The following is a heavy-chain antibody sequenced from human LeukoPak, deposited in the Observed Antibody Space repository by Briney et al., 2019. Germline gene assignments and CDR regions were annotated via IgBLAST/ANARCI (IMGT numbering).Heavy chain of an antibody. V-gene: IGHV3-66*01. CDR2: IYSGGRT. D-gene: IGHD6-6*01. J-gene: IGHJ6*02. CDR1: GXTVSSNY. CDR3: ARAGSSPYYYYGMDV. Sequence: GGSLRLSCAASGXTVSSNYMSWVRQAPGKGLEWVSVIYSGGRTYYADSVKGRFTISRDNSKNTLYLQMNSLRAEDTAVYYCARAGSSPYYYYGMDVWGQGTTVTVSS.